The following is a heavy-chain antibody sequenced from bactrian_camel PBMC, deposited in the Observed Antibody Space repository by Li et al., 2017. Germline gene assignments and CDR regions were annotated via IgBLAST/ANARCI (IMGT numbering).Heavy chain of an antibody. J-gene: IGHJ4*01. CDR1: GFTSNSCG. D-gene: IGHD1*01. CDR2: ISRDGST. CDR3: AAGDIPRYGGFYLRREFVRY. Sequence: VQLVESGGVSVQAGGSLRLSCTAPGFTSNSCGMDWYRQAAGKQREWVSHISRDGSTSYRDSVKGRFSIPQGDAKNTVDLQMNSLKPEDTAMYYCAAGDIPRYGGFYLRREFVRYWGQGTQVTVS. V-gene: IGHV3S53*01.